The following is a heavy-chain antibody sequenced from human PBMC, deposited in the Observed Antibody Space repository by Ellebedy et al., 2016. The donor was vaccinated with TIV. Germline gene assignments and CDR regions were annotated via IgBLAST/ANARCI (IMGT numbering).Heavy chain of an antibody. D-gene: IGHD1-26*01. Sequence: GESLKISCAASGFTFTTYAMTWVRQAPGKGLEWVSSIRSVGDDTYYADSVKGRFTISRDNSKNSLYLQMNSLRAEDTAIYYCAKNIVGFTRGGPENWGQGTLVTVSS. CDR1: GFTFTTYA. J-gene: IGHJ4*02. CDR2: IRSVGDDT. CDR3: AKNIVGFTRGGPEN. V-gene: IGHV3-23*01.